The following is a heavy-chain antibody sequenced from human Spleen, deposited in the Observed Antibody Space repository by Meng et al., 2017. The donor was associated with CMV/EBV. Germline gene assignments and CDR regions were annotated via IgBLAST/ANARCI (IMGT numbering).Heavy chain of an antibody. CDR1: GYNVTSNG. Sequence: ASGYNVTSNGISWVRQDPGQGIEWMGWISAYNGNTNYAQKRQGRVTMTTDTSTSTAYMELRSLRSDDTAVYYCAGGRDGYSYDFDYWGQGTLVTVSS. D-gene: IGHD5-24*01. V-gene: IGHV1-18*01. CDR3: AGGRDGYSYDFDY. J-gene: IGHJ4*02. CDR2: ISAYNGNT.